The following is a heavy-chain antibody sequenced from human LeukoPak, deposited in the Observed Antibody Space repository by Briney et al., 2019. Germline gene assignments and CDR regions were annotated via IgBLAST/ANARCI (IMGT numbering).Heavy chain of an antibody. CDR3: ASAHSSSSVYFDY. Sequence: PSETLSLTCTVSGGSISSYYWSWIRQPPGKGLEWIGYIYYSGSTNYNPSLKSRVTISVDTSKNQSSLKLSSVTAADTAVYYCASAHSSSSVYFDYWGQGTLVTVSS. J-gene: IGHJ4*02. D-gene: IGHD6-6*01. CDR1: GGSISSYY. CDR2: IYYSGST. V-gene: IGHV4-59*08.